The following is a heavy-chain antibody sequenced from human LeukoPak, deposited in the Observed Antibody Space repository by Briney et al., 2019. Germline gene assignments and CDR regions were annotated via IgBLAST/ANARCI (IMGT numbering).Heavy chain of an antibody. CDR1: GFTFSNYA. CDR2: ISSSSSTI. D-gene: IGHD4-17*01. V-gene: IGHV3-48*01. Sequence: GGSLRLSCAASGFTFSNYAMNWVRQAPGKGLEWVSYISSSSSTIYYADSVKGRFTISRDNAKNSLYLQMNSLRAEDTAVYYCARDRLHYGEYEKTFDYWGQGTLVSVSS. CDR3: ARDRLHYGEYEKTFDY. J-gene: IGHJ4*02.